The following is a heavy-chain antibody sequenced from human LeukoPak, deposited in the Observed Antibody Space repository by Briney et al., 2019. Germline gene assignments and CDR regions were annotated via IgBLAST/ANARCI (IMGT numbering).Heavy chain of an antibody. Sequence: PGGSLRLSCAASGFIFDDYSMHWARQAPEKGLEWVSGISWNSDSKDYADSVKGRFTISRDNAKNSLFLQVNSLRTEDTALYYCARSVELVRGYLDFWGQGTLVTVSS. J-gene: IGHJ4*02. V-gene: IGHV3-9*01. CDR1: GFIFDDYS. CDR2: ISWNSDSK. D-gene: IGHD1-1*01. CDR3: ARSVELVRGYLDF.